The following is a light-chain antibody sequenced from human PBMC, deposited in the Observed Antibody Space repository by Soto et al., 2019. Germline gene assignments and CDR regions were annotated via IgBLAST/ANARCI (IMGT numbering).Light chain of an antibody. CDR2: ASS. CDR3: QSYDSSLSGVV. V-gene: IGLV1-40*01. Sequence: QSVLTQPPSVSGAPGQGVTISCTGASSNIGAGYDVHWYHQIPGTAPKLLMYASSNRPSGVPDRFSGSKSGTSASLAITGLQVEHEGEYYCQSYDSSLSGVVFGGGTKLTVL. CDR1: SSNIGAGYD. J-gene: IGLJ2*01.